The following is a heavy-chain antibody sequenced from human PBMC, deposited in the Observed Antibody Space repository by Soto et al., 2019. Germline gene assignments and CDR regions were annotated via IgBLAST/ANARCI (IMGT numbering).Heavy chain of an antibody. J-gene: IGHJ6*02. CDR2: IRSKANSYAT. CDR3: TSRTTYYDFWSGSPDGMDV. V-gene: IGHV3-73*01. D-gene: IGHD3-3*01. CDR1: VFTFIGSA. Sequence: GALRLSCAASVFTFIGSAMHWVRQASGKGLEWVGRIRSKANSYATAYAASVKGRFTISRDDSKNTAYLQMNSLKTEDTAVYYCTSRTTYYDFWSGSPDGMDVWGQGTTVTVSS.